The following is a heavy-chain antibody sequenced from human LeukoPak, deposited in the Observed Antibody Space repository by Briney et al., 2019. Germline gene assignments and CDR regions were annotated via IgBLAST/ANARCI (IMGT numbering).Heavy chain of an antibody. CDR1: GGSISSSSYY. D-gene: IGHD6-13*01. CDR2: IYYSGST. Sequence: SETLSLTCTVSGGSISSSSYYWGWIRQPPGKGLEWIGSIYYSGSTYYNPSLKSRVTISVDTSKNQFSLKLSSVTAADTAVYYCARIPYSSSWYFPIDYWGQGTLVTVSS. J-gene: IGHJ4*02. CDR3: ARIPYSSSWYFPIDY. V-gene: IGHV4-39*07.